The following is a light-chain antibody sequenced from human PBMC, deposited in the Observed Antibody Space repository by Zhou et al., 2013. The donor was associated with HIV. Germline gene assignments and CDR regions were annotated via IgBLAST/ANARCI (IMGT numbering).Light chain of an antibody. CDR3: QYYGRPTWT. CDR2: DAS. CDR1: QNIRTS. V-gene: IGKV3-11*01. Sequence: EIVLTQSPGTLSLPPGERAALSCRAGQNIRTSLAWYQQKPGQPPRLLIYDASHRATGVPARFSGSGSGTDFTLTINRVEPDDSAVYYCQYYGRPTWTFGQGTSVEIK. J-gene: IGKJ1*01.